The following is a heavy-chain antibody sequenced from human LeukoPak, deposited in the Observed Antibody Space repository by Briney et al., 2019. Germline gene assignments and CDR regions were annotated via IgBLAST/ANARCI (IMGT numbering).Heavy chain of an antibody. D-gene: IGHD4-17*01. Sequence: PGGSLRLSCAASGFTFSSYGMHWVRQAPGKGLEWVAFIRYDGSNKYYADSVKGRFTISRDNSKNTLYLQMNSLRAEDTAVYYCARVVCPLGKEMRKCYDYGDYGDYWGQGTLVTVSS. CDR2: IRYDGSNK. CDR3: ARVVCPLGKEMRKCYDYGDYGDY. J-gene: IGHJ4*02. CDR1: GFTFSSYG. V-gene: IGHV3-30*02.